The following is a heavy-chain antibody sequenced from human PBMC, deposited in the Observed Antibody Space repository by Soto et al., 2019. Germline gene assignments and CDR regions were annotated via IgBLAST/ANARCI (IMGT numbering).Heavy chain of an antibody. CDR2: TYYRSKWYN. V-gene: IGHV6-1*01. D-gene: IGHD5-12*01. CDR1: GDSVSSNSAA. Sequence: QVQLQQSGPGLVKPSQTLSLTCAISGDSVSSNSAAWNWIRQSPSRGLEWLGRTYYRSKWYNDYAVSVKSRITINPDTSKNQFSLQLNSVTPEDTAVYYCARGTASFRGYSGYAQFDYWGQGTLVTVSS. CDR3: ARGTASFRGYSGYAQFDY. J-gene: IGHJ4*02.